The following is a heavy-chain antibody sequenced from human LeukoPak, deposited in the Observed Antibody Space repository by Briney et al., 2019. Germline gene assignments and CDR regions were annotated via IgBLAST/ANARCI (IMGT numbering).Heavy chain of an antibody. CDR3: ASRFLEWFDAPYNFDY. D-gene: IGHD3-3*01. CDR1: GGSISSSSYY. J-gene: IGHJ4*02. Sequence: SETLSLTCTVSGGSISSSSYYWGWIRQPPGKGLEWIGSIYYSGSTYYNPSLKSRVTISVDTSENQFSLKLSSVTAADTAVYYCASRFLEWFDAPYNFDYWGQGTLVTVSS. CDR2: IYYSGST. V-gene: IGHV4-39*01.